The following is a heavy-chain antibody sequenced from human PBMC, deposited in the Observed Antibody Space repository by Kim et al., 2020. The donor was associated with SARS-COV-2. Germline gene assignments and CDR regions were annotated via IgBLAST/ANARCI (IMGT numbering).Heavy chain of an antibody. CDR1: GFTFSDYY. Sequence: GGSLRLSCAASGFTFSDYYMSWIRQAPGKGLEWVSYISSSSSYTNYADSVKGRFTISRDNAKNSLYLQMNSLRAEDTAVYYCAREYVTMVRGVAQPEDYWGQGTLVTVSS. V-gene: IGHV3-11*05. CDR3: AREYVTMVRGVAQPEDY. CDR2: ISSSSSYT. J-gene: IGHJ4*02. D-gene: IGHD3-10*01.